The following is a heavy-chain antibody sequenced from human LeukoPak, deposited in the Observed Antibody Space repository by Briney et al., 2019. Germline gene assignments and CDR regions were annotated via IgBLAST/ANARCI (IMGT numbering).Heavy chain of an antibody. D-gene: IGHD3-10*01. Sequence: ASVKVSYKASGYSFTGHYIHWVRQAPGQGLEWMGWINPNSGATNFAQRFEGRVSVTMDMAISTVYMEFNSLESDDTAIYYCARGVGGYRFGELWPEYWGPGTLVTVSS. J-gene: IGHJ4*02. CDR3: ARGVGGYRFGELWPEY. CDR2: INPNSGAT. V-gene: IGHV1-2*02. CDR1: GYSFTGHY.